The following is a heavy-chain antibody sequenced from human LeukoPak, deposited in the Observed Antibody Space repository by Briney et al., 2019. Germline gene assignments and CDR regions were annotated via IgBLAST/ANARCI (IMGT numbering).Heavy chain of an antibody. CDR3: AKAPTNYDFWSGLGYFDY. D-gene: IGHD3-3*01. J-gene: IGHJ4*02. CDR2: ISGSGGST. V-gene: IGHV3-23*01. Sequence: GGSLRLSCAASGFTFSSYAMSWVRQAPGKGLEWVSAISGSGGSTYYADSVKGRFTISRDNSKNTLYLQMNSLRAEDTAVYYCAKAPTNYDFWSGLGYFDYWGQGTLVTVSS. CDR1: GFTFSSYA.